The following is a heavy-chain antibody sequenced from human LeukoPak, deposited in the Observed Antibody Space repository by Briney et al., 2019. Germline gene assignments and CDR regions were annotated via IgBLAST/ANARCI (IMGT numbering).Heavy chain of an antibody. CDR2: INSDGSST. V-gene: IGHV3-74*01. J-gene: IGHJ4*02. CDR1: GFTFSSYW. CDR3: ARLPPAEMATIGSVGY. Sequence: GGSLRLSCAASGFTFSSYWMHWVRQAPGKGLVWVSRINSDGSSTSYADSVKGRFTISRDNAKSTLYLQMNSLRAEDTAVYYCARLPPAEMATIGSVGYWGQGTLVTVSS. D-gene: IGHD5-24*01.